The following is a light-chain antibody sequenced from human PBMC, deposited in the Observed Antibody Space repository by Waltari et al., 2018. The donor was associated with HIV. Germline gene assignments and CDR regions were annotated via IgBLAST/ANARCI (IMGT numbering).Light chain of an antibody. Sequence: DILLTQSPPLLSASVGDRVTITCRASQGLRNYLAWYQQKPGRAPKLLIYGASTLQDGVPSRFGGSVSGTEFTLTITRLQSEDFALYYCQQQNSYPLTFGPGTRLDVK. CDR1: QGLRNY. J-gene: IGKJ3*01. CDR2: GAS. V-gene: IGKV1-9*01. CDR3: QQQNSYPLT.